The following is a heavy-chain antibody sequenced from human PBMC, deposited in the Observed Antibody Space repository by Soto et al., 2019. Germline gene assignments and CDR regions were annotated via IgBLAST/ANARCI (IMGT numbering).Heavy chain of an antibody. CDR3: ATTYQYDSGGKTYFYYGMNV. CDR2: IIPMLDSA. Sequence: QVQLVQSGAEVKEPGSSVKVSCKASGGTFDNYAITWVRQAPGQGLEWMGGIIPMLDSANYAEKFQDRVTITADESTSTAYMEVSSLRSEDTAVYYCATTYQYDSGGKTYFYYGMNVWGQGTTVTASS. D-gene: IGHD3-22*01. J-gene: IGHJ6*02. CDR1: GGTFDNYA. V-gene: IGHV1-69*12.